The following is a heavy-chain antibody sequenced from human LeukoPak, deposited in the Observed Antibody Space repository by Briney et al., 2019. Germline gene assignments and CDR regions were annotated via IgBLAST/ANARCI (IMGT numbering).Heavy chain of an antibody. CDR2: INPNSGGT. V-gene: IGHV1-2*02. D-gene: IGHD3-22*01. J-gene: IGHJ5*02. CDR3: ARDRYYDSSGYSHPLNWFDP. CDR1: GYTFTGCY. Sequence: ASVKVSCKASGYTFTGCYMHWVRQAPGQGLEWMGWINPNSGGTNYAQKLQGRVTMTTDTSTSTAYMELRSLRSDDTAVYYCARDRYYDSSGYSHPLNWFDPWGQGTLVTVSS.